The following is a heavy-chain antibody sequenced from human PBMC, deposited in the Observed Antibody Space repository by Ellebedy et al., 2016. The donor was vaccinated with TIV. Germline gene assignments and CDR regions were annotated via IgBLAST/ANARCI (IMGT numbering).Heavy chain of an antibody. CDR2: INSDGSLT. CDR1: GFTFSSYW. V-gene: IGHV3-74*01. J-gene: IGHJ6*02. D-gene: IGHD7-27*01. Sequence: GESLKISXTASGFTFSSYWMHWIRQAPGKGLVWVSRINSDGSLTHYADSVRGRFTISRDYAKNTVFLQTSSLGVEDTAVYYCVRDNTGSSPSYFYGADVWGQGTTVTVSS. CDR3: VRDNTGSSPSYFYGADV.